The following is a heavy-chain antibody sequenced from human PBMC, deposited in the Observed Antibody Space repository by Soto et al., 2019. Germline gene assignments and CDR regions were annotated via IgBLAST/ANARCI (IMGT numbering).Heavy chain of an antibody. CDR1: GFTFSNYA. CDR3: VRGPCGDYWNNDY. V-gene: IGHV3-30-3*01. J-gene: IGHJ4*02. CDR2: IPYDGDKI. D-gene: IGHD2-21*02. Sequence: QVQLVESGGGVVQPGRSLRLSCAASGFTFSNYAMHWVRQAPGKGLEWMAVIPYDGDKIHYADSVKGRFTISRDNSKNTLYLQINSLRVEDTAVYYCVRGPCGDYWNNDYWGQGTQVTVSS.